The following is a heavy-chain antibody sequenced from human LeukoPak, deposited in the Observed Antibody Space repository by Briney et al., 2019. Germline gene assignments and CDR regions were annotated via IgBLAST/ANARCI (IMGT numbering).Heavy chain of an antibody. CDR2: ISSSSSYI. J-gene: IGHJ4*02. CDR3: ARALPYYDSKLYYFDY. D-gene: IGHD3-22*01. Sequence: GGSLRLSCAASGFTFGSYSMNWVRQAPGKGLEWVSSISSSSSYIYYADSVKGRFTISRDNAKNSLYLQMNSLRAEDTAVYYCARALPYYDSKLYYFDYWGQGTLVAVSS. V-gene: IGHV3-21*01. CDR1: GFTFGSYS.